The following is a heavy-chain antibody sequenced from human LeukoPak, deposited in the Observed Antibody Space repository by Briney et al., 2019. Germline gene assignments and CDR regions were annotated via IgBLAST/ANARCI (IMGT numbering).Heavy chain of an antibody. D-gene: IGHD5-24*01. Sequence: GESLKISCKGSGYSFTSYWIGWVRQMPGKGLEWMGIIYPGDSDTRYSPSFQGQVTISADKSISTAYLQWSSLKASDTAMYYCARLLKRWPQPHKKIYYYGMDVWGQGTTVTVSS. CDR1: GYSFTSYW. CDR2: IYPGDSDT. V-gene: IGHV5-51*01. CDR3: ARLLKRWPQPHKKIYYYGMDV. J-gene: IGHJ6*02.